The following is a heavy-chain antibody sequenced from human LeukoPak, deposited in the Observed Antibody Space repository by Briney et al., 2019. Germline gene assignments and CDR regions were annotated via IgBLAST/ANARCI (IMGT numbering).Heavy chain of an antibody. CDR2: ISYDGSNK. CDR3: ARSPTGWHDAFDI. CDR1: VFTFSRYA. Sequence: GRSLRLSCVASVFTFSRYAMHWVRQAPGKGLEWVAVISYDGSNKYYADSVKGRFTISRDNSKNTLYLQMNSLRAEDTAVYYCARSPTGWHDAFDIWGQGTMVTVSS. V-gene: IGHV3-30-3*01. D-gene: IGHD3-9*01. J-gene: IGHJ3*02.